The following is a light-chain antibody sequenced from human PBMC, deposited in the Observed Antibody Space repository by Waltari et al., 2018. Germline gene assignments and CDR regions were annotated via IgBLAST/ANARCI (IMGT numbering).Light chain of an antibody. CDR1: QSVLYNKAY. CDR3: QQYYNTPPT. CDR2: WAS. V-gene: IGKV4-1*01. J-gene: IGKJ4*01. Sequence: DIVMTQSPDSLAVSLGERATINCKSSQSVLYNKAYLAWYQQKPGQPPKLLIYWASSRESGVPDRFSGSGSGTDFTLTIRSLQAEDMAVYYCQQYYNTPPTFGGGTKVEIK.